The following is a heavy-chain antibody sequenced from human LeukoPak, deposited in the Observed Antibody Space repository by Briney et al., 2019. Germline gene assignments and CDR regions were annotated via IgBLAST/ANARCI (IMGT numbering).Heavy chain of an antibody. CDR3: ARGITAGLDY. CDR1: GYTFTSLD. Sequence: ASVKVSCKAFGYTFTSLDINWVRQATGQGPEWMGWMNPNSGVTGFAQKFQDRVTMTRDTSISTAYMDLSRLTSEDTAVYYCARGITAGLDYWGQGTLVTVSS. CDR2: MNPNSGVT. D-gene: IGHD2-21*02. J-gene: IGHJ4*02. V-gene: IGHV1-8*01.